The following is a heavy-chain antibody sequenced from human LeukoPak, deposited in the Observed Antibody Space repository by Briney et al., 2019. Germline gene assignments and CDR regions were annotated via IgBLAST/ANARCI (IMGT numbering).Heavy chain of an antibody. J-gene: IGHJ4*02. CDR2: IYYSGST. Sequence: PSETLSLTCTVSGGSISSGDYYWSWIRQPPGKGLEWIGYIYYSGSTNYNPSLKSRVTISEDTSKNQFSLKLSSVTAADTAVYYCARPAYGSGSYSGFDYWGQGTLVTVSS. CDR1: GGSISSGDYY. V-gene: IGHV4-61*08. D-gene: IGHD3-10*01. CDR3: ARPAYGSGSYSGFDY.